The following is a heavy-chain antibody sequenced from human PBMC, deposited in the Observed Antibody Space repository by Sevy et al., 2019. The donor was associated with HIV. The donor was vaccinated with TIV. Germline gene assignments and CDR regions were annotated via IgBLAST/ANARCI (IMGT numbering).Heavy chain of an antibody. CDR1: GFTFNNAW. J-gene: IGHJ4*02. CDR3: TTGAYYYDSGGYRGFDY. V-gene: IGHV3-15*01. D-gene: IGHD3-22*01. CDR2: IKSKTDGGTT. Sequence: GGSLRLSCAASGFTFNNAWMSWVRQAPGKGLEWVGRIKSKTDGGTTDYAAPVKARITISRDDSKNTLYLQMNRLKTEETAVYYCTTGAYYYDSGGYRGFDYWGQGTLVTVSS.